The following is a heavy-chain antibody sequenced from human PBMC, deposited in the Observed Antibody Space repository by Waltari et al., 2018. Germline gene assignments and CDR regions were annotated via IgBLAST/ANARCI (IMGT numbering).Heavy chain of an antibody. Sequence: QLQLQESGPGLVKPSETLSLTCTVSGGSISSSSYYWGWIRQPPGKGLEWIGSIYYSGSTYYNPSLKRRVTIAVDTAKNQFSLKLSSVTAAGTAVYYCARGSRGYSYGWGQGTLVTVSS. CDR2: IYYSGST. CDR1: GGSISSSSYY. D-gene: IGHD5-18*01. J-gene: IGHJ4*02. V-gene: IGHV4-39*01. CDR3: ARGSRGYSYG.